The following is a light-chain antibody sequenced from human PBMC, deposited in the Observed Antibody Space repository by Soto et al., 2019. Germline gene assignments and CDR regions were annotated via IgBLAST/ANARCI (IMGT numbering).Light chain of an antibody. CDR2: MAS. Sequence: DIQVTQSPSALSASVGDRVTITCRASQSVDNWLAWYQRRPGKAPKLLIYMASTLEVGVPSRFSGSASGTGFTLTISSLQPDDSATYYCQQYKTYSPTFGQGTKVEI. V-gene: IGKV1-5*03. CDR1: QSVDNW. J-gene: IGKJ1*01. CDR3: QQYKTYSPT.